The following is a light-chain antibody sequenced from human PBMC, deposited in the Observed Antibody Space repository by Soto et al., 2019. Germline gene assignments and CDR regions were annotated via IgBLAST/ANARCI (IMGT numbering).Light chain of an antibody. Sequence: QSVLTQPASVSGSPGQWITISCTGTSSDIGYYNYVSWYRQDPGKAPKLIIYEVSNRPSGISNRFSGSKSGNTASLTISGLQADDEAHYYCSSYARSSALVVFGGGTKLTVL. CDR1: SSDIGYYNY. CDR2: EVS. J-gene: IGLJ3*02. CDR3: SSYARSSALVV. V-gene: IGLV2-14*01.